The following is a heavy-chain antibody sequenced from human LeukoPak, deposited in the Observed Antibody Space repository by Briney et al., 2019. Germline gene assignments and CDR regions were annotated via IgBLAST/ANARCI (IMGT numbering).Heavy chain of an antibody. CDR2: IIPILGTA. J-gene: IGHJ6*03. D-gene: IGHD3-10*01. CDR1: GGTFSSYA. Sequence: SVKVSCKASGGTFSSYAISWVRQAPGQGLEWMGGIIPILGTANYAQKFQGRVTITADKSTSTAYMELSSLRSEDTAVYYCARDGSGSYLSAYYYYHMDVWGKGTTVTISS. V-gene: IGHV1-69*10. CDR3: ARDGSGSYLSAYYYYHMDV.